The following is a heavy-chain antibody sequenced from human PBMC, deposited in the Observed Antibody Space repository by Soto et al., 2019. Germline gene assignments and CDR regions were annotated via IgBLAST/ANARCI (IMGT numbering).Heavy chain of an antibody. Sequence: PGGSLRLSCAASGFTFSDFYMAWIRQAPGKGLEWLSYISSGGGTIYYADSVRGRFTISRDNAKNSLYLKMNSLRAEDTAVYYCAGGMTTVSAFDYWGKGTLVTVSS. CDR2: ISSGGGTI. V-gene: IGHV3-11*01. CDR1: GFTFSDFY. CDR3: AGGMTTVSAFDY. J-gene: IGHJ4*02. D-gene: IGHD4-17*01.